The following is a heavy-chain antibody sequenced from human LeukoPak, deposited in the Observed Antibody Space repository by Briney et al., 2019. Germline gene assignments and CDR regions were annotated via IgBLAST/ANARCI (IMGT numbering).Heavy chain of an antibody. D-gene: IGHD3-3*01. CDR3: ARDRSPGFTIFGVARNDAFDI. CDR1: GFTFSSYS. V-gene: IGHV3-48*01. J-gene: IGHJ3*02. CDR2: ISSSSSTI. Sequence: GGSLRLSCTASGFTFSSYSMNWVRQAPGKGLEWVSYISSSSSTIYYADSVKGRFTISRDNAKTSLYLQMNSLRAEDTAVYYCARDRSPGFTIFGVARNDAFDIWGQGTMVTVSS.